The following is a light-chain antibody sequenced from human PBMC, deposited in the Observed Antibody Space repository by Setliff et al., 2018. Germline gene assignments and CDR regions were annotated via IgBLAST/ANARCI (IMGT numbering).Light chain of an antibody. Sequence: QSALGQPPSASGTPGQRVTISCSGSSSNIGRNGINWYQQFPGMAPKLLISSHNQRPSGVPDRFSASTSGTSASLAISGLQSEDEAEYFCAGWDDSLYAGVFGGGTK. CDR3: AGWDDSLYAGV. CDR2: SHN. J-gene: IGLJ2*01. V-gene: IGLV1-44*01. CDR1: SSNIGRNG.